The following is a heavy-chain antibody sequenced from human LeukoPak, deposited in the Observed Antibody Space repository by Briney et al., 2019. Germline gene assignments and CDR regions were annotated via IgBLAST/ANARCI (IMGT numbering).Heavy chain of an antibody. CDR2: IYPGDSDT. V-gene: IGHV5-51*01. J-gene: IGHJ4*02. CDR1: GYSFTTYW. CDR3: AREKEWRSFDY. Sequence: GESLKISCKGSGYSFTTYWIGWVRQMPGKGLEWMGIIYPGDSDTRYSPSFQGQVTISADKSISTAYLQWSSLKASDTAIYYCAREKEWRSFDYWGQGTLVTVSS. D-gene: IGHD2-15*01.